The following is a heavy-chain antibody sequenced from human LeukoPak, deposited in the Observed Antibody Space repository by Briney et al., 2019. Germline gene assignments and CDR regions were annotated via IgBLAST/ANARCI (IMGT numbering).Heavy chain of an antibody. Sequence: SETLSLTCAVYGGSFSGYYWSWIRQPPGKGLEWIGEIDHSGSTNYNPSLKSRVTTSVDTSKNQFSLKLSSVTAADTAVYYCARVGPSAFDIWGQGTMVTVSS. V-gene: IGHV4-34*01. CDR1: GGSFSGYY. J-gene: IGHJ3*02. CDR2: IDHSGST. CDR3: ARVGPSAFDI.